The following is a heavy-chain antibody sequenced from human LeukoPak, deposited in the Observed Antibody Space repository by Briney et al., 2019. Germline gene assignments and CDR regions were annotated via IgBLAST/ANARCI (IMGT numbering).Heavy chain of an antibody. D-gene: IGHD6-13*01. V-gene: IGHV3-23*01. CDR3: AKAWAAAGTFAS. CDR2: IIGSGGDT. J-gene: IGHJ4*02. CDR1: GFTFSSYA. Sequence: GGSLRLSCAASGFTFSSYAMSWVRQAPGKGLEWFSTIIGSGGDTYYADSVKGRFTISRDTSKNMLYLQMNSLRAEDTAVYYCAKAWAAAGTFASWGQGTLVTVSS.